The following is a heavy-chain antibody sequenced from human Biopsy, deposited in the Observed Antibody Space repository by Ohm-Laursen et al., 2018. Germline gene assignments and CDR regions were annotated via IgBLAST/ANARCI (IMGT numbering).Heavy chain of an antibody. CDR2: IIPIPNVA. Sequence: ASSVKVSCKASGGTFTNYAISWVRQAPGQGLEWMGGIIPIPNVATYAQKFQGRITITADESTSTAYMELSSLTSDDTAVYFCARGEGSSWFDPWGHGTLVTVSS. CDR1: GGTFTNYA. V-gene: IGHV1-69*01. D-gene: IGHD1-26*01. CDR3: ARGEGSSWFDP. J-gene: IGHJ5*02.